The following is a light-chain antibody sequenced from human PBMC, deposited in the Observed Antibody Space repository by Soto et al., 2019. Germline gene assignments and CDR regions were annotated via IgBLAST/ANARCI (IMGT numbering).Light chain of an antibody. CDR2: QTS. V-gene: IGKV3-11*01. CDR1: QSVGTY. CDR3: HQRQSWPRT. J-gene: IGKJ1*01. Sequence: EILLKQSPATLSLSPWERDTLSCRASQSVGTYLAWYQHRPGQDPRLLIYQTSIRAAGIPARFSASGTGTDFTLTISDVQPEDFAVYYCHQRQSWPRTFGQWTKVDIK.